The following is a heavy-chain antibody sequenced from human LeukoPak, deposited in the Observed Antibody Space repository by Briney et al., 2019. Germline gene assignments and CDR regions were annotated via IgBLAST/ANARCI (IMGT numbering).Heavy chain of an antibody. V-gene: IGHV4-39*01. D-gene: IGHD3/OR15-3a*01. Sequence: SETLSLTCTVSGVSISSSNSYWGWIRQPPGKGLEWIGSIYYSGNTYYNASFKSQVSICIDTSKKQFSLRLTSVTAADTAVYYCARQTGSGLFILPGGQGTLVTVSS. CDR3: ARQTGSGLFILP. CDR1: GVSISSSNSY. J-gene: IGHJ4*02. CDR2: IYYSGNT.